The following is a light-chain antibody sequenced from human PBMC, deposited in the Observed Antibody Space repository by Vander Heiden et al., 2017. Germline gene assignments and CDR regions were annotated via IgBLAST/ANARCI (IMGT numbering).Light chain of an antibody. J-gene: IGLJ2*01. CDR3: SSYAGSSNLV. V-gene: IGLV2-8*01. Sequence: QSALTQPPSASGSPGQSVTISCTGTSSDVGTYNYVSWYQQHPGKAPKLMIYEVSTRPSGVPDRFSGSKSGNTASLTVSGLQAEDEADYYYSSYAGSSNLVFGGGTKLTVL. CDR1: SSDVGTYNY. CDR2: EVS.